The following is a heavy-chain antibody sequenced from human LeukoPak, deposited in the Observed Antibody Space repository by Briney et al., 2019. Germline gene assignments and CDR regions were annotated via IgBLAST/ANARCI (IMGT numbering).Heavy chain of an antibody. CDR2: INHSGST. D-gene: IGHD6-19*01. J-gene: IGHJ4*02. CDR1: GGSFSGYY. V-gene: IGHV4-34*01. Sequence: SETLSLTCAVYGGSFSGYYWSWIRQPPGKGLEWIGEINHSGSTNYSPSLKSRVTISVDTSKNQFSLKLSSVTAADTAVYYCARGRIAVARTRDYFDYWGQGTLVTVSS. CDR3: ARGRIAVARTRDYFDY.